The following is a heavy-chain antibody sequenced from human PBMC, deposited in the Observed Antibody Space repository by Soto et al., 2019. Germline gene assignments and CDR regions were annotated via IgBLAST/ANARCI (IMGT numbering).Heavy chain of an antibody. CDR3: AHIHPSITIFGVAARWQAFDI. J-gene: IGHJ3*02. CDR2: IYWDDDK. V-gene: IGHV2-5*02. D-gene: IGHD3-3*01. Sequence: SGPTLVNPTQTLTLTCTFSGFSLSTSGVGVGWIRQPPGKALEWLALIYWDDDKRYSPSLKSRLTITKDTSKNQVVLTMTNMDPVDTATYYCAHIHPSITIFGVAARWQAFDIWGQGTMVTVSS. CDR1: GFSLSTSGVG.